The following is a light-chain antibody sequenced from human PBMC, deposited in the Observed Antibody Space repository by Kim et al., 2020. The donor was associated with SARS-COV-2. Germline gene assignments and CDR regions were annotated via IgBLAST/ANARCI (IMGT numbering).Light chain of an antibody. Sequence: SPGQSRTLSCTGTSSDVGGYNYFSWYQQHPGKAPKLMIYEVSKRPSGVPDRFSGSKSGNTASLTVSGLQAEDEADYYCSSYAGSTLFGGGTQLTVL. J-gene: IGLJ3*02. CDR3: SSYAGSTL. V-gene: IGLV2-8*01. CDR2: EVS. CDR1: SSDVGGYNY.